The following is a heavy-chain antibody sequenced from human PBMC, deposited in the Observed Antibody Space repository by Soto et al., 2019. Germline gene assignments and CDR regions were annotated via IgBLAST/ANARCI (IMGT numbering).Heavy chain of an antibody. D-gene: IGHD3-22*01. CDR3: ARQYHSSGYWFDY. CDR1: GGSFSGYY. V-gene: IGHV4-34*01. Sequence: PSETLSLTCAVYGGSFSGYYWSWIRQPPGKGLEWIGEINHSGSTNYNPSLKSRVTISVDTSKNQFSLKLSSVTAADTAVYYCARQYHSSGYWFDYWGQGTLVTSPQ. J-gene: IGHJ4*02. CDR2: INHSGST.